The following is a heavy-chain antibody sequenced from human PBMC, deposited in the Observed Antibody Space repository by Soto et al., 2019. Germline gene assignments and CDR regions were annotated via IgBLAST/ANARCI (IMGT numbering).Heavy chain of an antibody. J-gene: IGHJ3*02. Sequence: GGSLRLSCAASGFTFSSYGMHWVRQAPGKGLEWVAVIWYDGSNKYYADSVKGRFTISRDNSKNTLYLQMNSLRAEDTAVYYCARAGSVRVPAAIFAFDIWGQGTMVTVSS. D-gene: IGHD2-2*02. V-gene: IGHV3-33*01. CDR2: IWYDGSNK. CDR3: ARAGSVRVPAAIFAFDI. CDR1: GFTFSSYG.